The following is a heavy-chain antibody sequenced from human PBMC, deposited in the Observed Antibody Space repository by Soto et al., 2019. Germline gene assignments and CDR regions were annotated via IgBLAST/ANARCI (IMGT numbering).Heavy chain of an antibody. V-gene: IGHV4-61*01. CDR3: ARVTTARNCDY. Sequence: QVQLQESGPGLVKPSETLSLTCTVSGGSVSSGSYYWSWIRQPPGKGLEWIGYIYYSGSTNYNPSLKSRVSLSVDTSKNQFSLKLSSVTAADTAVYYCARVTTARNCDYWGQGTLVTVSS. CDR2: IYYSGST. J-gene: IGHJ4*02. CDR1: GGSVSSGSYY. D-gene: IGHD3-3*01.